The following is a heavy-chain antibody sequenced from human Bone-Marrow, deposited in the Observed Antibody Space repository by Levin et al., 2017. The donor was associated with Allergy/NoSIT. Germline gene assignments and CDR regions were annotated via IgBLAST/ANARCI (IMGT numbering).Heavy chain of an antibody. CDR2: IAYDGTYK. V-gene: IGHV3-30*18. CDR1: GFTFSSYG. D-gene: IGHD3-10*01. J-gene: IGHJ1*01. CDR3: AKDSSTFVRGLPAA. Sequence: GGSLRLSCAASGFTFSSYGMHWVRQAPGKGLEWVAFIAYDGTYKVYEDSVKGRFTVSRDNSKKTLYLQMNSLGAEDTAVYYCAKDSSTFVRGLPAAWGQGTLFTFSS.